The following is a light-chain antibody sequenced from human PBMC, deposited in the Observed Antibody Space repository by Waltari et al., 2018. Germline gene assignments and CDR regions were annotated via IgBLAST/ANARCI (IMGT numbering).Light chain of an antibody. V-gene: IGKV3-20*01. J-gene: IGKJ1*01. Sequence: EIVLTQSPGTLSLSPGERATLSCRASQSISSTYLAWYQQKRGQAPRLLIYAASSRATGLAGRFSGSGSGTDFTLTSSRLEHEDFAVYFCQHYGTSGSFGTFGQGTKVEIK. CDR1: QSISSTY. CDR3: QHYGTSGSFGT. CDR2: AAS.